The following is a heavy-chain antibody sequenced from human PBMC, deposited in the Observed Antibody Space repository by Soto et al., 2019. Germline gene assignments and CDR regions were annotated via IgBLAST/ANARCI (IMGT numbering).Heavy chain of an antibody. Sequence: GGSLRLSCAASGFTFSNYAMNWVRQAPGKGLECVSVISGSGGSAYYADSVQGRFTISRDNSRNTLYMQMNSLRDEDTAIYYCVREGSGWNSRGSFDFWGRGTMVTVSS. J-gene: IGHJ3*01. D-gene: IGHD6-19*01. CDR1: GFTFSNYA. CDR2: ISGSGGSA. V-gene: IGHV3-23*01. CDR3: VREGSGWNSRGSFDF.